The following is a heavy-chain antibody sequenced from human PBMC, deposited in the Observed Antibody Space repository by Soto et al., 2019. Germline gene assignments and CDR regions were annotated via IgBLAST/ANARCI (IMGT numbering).Heavy chain of an antibody. CDR1: GYTFTSYY. CDR2: INPNSGNT. CDR3: ARGQGDFWSGYSLYYYYYMDV. Sequence: ASVKVSCKASGYTFTSYYMHWVRQAPGQGLEWMGIINPNSGNTGYAQKFQGRVTMTRNTSISTAYMELSSLRSEDTAVYYCARGQGDFWSGYSLYYYYYMDVWGKGTTVTVSS. J-gene: IGHJ6*03. D-gene: IGHD3-3*01. V-gene: IGHV1-8*02.